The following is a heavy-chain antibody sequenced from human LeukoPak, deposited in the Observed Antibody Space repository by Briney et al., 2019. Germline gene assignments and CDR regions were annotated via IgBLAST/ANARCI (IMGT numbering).Heavy chain of an antibody. CDR1: GFTFSSYD. J-gene: IGHJ5*02. Sequence: PGRSLRLSCAASGFTFSSYDMHWVRQAPGKGLEWVAVISYDGSNKYYADSVKGRFTISRDNSKNTLYLQMNSLRAEDTAVYYCARDKARTSVVVPAAIYPWGQGTLVTVSS. D-gene: IGHD2-2*02. CDR2: ISYDGSNK. V-gene: IGHV3-30-3*01. CDR3: ARDKARTSVVVPAAIYP.